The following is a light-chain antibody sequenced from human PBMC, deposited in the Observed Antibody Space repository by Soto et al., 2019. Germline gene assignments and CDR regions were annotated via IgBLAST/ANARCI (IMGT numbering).Light chain of an antibody. CDR3: EAWDDSLSGHV. Sequence: QSVLTQPPSASGTPGQTVTISCSGSSSNIGNNYVCWYQQLPGAAPKLLIYRNTQRPSGVPDRFSGSKSGTAASLAISGLRSEDEADYFCEAWDDSLSGHVFGTGTKVTVL. CDR2: RNT. V-gene: IGLV1-47*01. J-gene: IGLJ1*01. CDR1: SSNIGNNY.